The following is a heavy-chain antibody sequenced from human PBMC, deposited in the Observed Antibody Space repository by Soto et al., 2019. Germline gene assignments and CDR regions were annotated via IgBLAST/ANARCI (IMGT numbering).Heavy chain of an antibody. CDR3: ARGSSSWLNYYYYGMDV. Sequence: PSQTLSLTCAISGDSVSSNSAAWNWIRQSPSRGLEWLGRTYYRSKWYNDYAVSVKSRITINPDTSKNQFSLQLNSVTPEDTAVYYCARGSSSWLNYYYYGMDVWGQGTTVTVS. V-gene: IGHV6-1*01. CDR2: TYYRSKWYN. J-gene: IGHJ6*02. CDR1: GDSVSSNSAA. D-gene: IGHD6-13*01.